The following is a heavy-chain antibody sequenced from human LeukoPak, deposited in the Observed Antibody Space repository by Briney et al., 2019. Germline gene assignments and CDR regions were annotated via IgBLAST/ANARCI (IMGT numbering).Heavy chain of an antibody. V-gene: IGHV3-30*02. CDR2: RAHQVNNK. CDR1: GFTFSRNA. J-gene: IGHJ4*02. Sequence: PGGSLRLSCAASGFTFSRNAIHWLRQGPGKGLEWVSYRAHQVNNKYQAATVKGRFTISRDNSKRTLYLQMNSLRGDDTAVYYCAKDGSWSCTDWGQGTLVTVSS. CDR3: AKDGSWSCTD. D-gene: IGHD2-8*02.